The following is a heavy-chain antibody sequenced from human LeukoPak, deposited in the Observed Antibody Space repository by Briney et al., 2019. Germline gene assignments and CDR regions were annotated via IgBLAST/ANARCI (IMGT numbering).Heavy chain of an antibody. D-gene: IGHD2-2*01. V-gene: IGHV3-33*01. CDR2: IWYDGSNK. CDR1: GFTFSTYG. Sequence: GGSLRLSCAASGFTFSTYGMHWVRQAPGKGLDWVSVIWYDGSNKYYADSVQGRFTISRDNSKNTLYLQMNSLRAEDTAVYYCARAVGPFDIWGQGTTVTVSS. CDR3: ARAVGPFDI. J-gene: IGHJ3*02.